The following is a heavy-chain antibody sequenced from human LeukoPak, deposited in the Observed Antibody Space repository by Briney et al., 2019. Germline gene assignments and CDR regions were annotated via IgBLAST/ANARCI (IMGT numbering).Heavy chain of an antibody. D-gene: IGHD3-10*01. CDR1: GFAFNTYA. CDR3: AGEIFGSGSYPDF. Sequence: GGSLRLSCAASGFAFNTYAMHWVRQAPGQGLEWVALIWHDGSHKFYSNSVRGQFTISRDNSKNTVSLQMNNLRPGDTAVYYCAGEIFGSGSYPDFLGQGTLVTVSS. V-gene: IGHV3-33*01. CDR2: IWHDGSHK. J-gene: IGHJ4*02.